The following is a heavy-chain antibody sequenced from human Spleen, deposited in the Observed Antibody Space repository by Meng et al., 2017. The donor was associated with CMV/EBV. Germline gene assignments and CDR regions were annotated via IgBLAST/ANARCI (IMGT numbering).Heavy chain of an antibody. J-gene: IGHJ6*02. V-gene: IGHV3-7*01. D-gene: IGHD2-2*01. CDR3: ARDRAYKRDFVVVPAAWVRYYYYAMDV. CDR1: GFTFSGSW. CDR2: IKQDGSEK. Sequence: GESLKISCAASGFTFSGSWMSWVRQAPGKGLEWVANIKQDGSEKYYVDSVKGRFTISRDNAKNSLFLQMYSLRAEDTAVYYCARDRAYKRDFVVVPAAWVRYYYYAMDVWGQGTTVTVSS.